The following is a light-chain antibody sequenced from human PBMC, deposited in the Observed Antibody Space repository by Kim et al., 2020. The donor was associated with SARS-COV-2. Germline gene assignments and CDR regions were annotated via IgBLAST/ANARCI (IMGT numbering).Light chain of an antibody. CDR2: DNN. CDR1: SSNIGNNS. CDR3: GTWDSSLSAGV. Sequence: GPKVTISCSGSSSNIGNNSVSWDQLVPGTAPKLLIYDNNKRPSEIPDRFSGSKFGTSATLGIAGLLTGDGADYYCGTWDSSLSAGVFGGGTQLTVL. V-gene: IGLV1-51*01. J-gene: IGLJ2*01.